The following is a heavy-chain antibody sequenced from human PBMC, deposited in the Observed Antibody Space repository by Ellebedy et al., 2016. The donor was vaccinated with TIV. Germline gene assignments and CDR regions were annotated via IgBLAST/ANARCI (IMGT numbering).Heavy chain of an antibody. D-gene: IGHD4/OR15-4a*01. CDR1: GYTFTSYG. V-gene: IGHV1-18*01. Sequence: ASVKVSCXASGYTFTSYGISWVRQAPGQGLEWMGWISAYNGNTNYAQKFQGRVTITRDTSASTAYMELSSLRSEDTAVYYCARSPPEEVLPYYYYGMDVWGQGTTVTVSS. CDR3: ARSPPEEVLPYYYYGMDV. J-gene: IGHJ6*02. CDR2: ISAYNGNT.